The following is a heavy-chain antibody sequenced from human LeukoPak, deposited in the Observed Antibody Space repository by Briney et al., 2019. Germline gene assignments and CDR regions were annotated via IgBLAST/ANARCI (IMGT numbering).Heavy chain of an antibody. Sequence: GGSLRLSCAASGFTFSSYAMSWVRQAPGKGLEWVSAISGSGGSTHYADSVKGRFTISRDNSKNTLYLQMNSLRAEDTAVYYCAKAAYSSSWYGGYYYYYYYMDVWGKGTTVTVSS. V-gene: IGHV3-23*01. CDR1: GFTFSSYA. CDR3: AKAAYSSSWYGGYYYYYYYMDV. CDR2: ISGSGGST. D-gene: IGHD6-13*01. J-gene: IGHJ6*03.